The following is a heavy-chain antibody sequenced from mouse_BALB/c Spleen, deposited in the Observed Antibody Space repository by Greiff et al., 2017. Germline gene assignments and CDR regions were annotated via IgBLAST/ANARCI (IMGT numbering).Heavy chain of an antibody. CDR2: ISSGSSTI. Sequence: EVMLVESGGGLVQPGGSRKLSCAASGFTFSSFGMHWVRQAPEKGLEWVAYISSGSSTIYYADTVKGRFTISRDNPKNTLFLQMTSLRSEDTAMYYCARSRNWDVRGFDYWGQGTTLTVSS. CDR1: GFTFSSFG. D-gene: IGHD4-1*01. CDR3: ARSRNWDVRGFDY. J-gene: IGHJ2*01. V-gene: IGHV5-17*02.